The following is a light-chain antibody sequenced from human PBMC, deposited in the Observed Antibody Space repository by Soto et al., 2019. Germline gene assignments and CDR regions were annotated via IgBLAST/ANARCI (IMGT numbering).Light chain of an antibody. Sequence: EIVLTQSPGTLSLSPGERASLSCRASQSVRSRSLAWYQQKPGQPTRLLIYGASSRATGIPDRFSGSGSGTDFTLTISRLEPEDFAVYFCQQYGDSPDTDRWTFGPGTKVEIK. V-gene: IGKV3-20*01. CDR1: QSVRSRS. CDR3: QQYGDSPDTDRWT. J-gene: IGKJ1*01. CDR2: GAS.